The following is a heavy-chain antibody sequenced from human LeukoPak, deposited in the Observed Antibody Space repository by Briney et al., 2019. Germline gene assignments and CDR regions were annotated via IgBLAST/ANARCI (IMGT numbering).Heavy chain of an antibody. J-gene: IGHJ6*04. CDR1: GDSVSGNSAA. V-gene: IGHV6-1*01. CDR2: TYYRSKWYN. D-gene: IGHD5-18*01. Sequence: SQTLSLTCAISGDSVSGNSAAWNWIRQSPSRGLEWLGRTYYRSKWYNDYAVSVKSRITINPDTSKNQFSLQLNSVTPEDTAVYYCARDEYSYGYGGYYYGMDVWGKGTTVTVSS. CDR3: ARDEYSYGYGGYYYGMDV.